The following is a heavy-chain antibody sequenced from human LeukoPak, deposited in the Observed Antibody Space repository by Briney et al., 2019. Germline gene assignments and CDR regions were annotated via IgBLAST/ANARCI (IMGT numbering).Heavy chain of an antibody. J-gene: IGHJ4*02. CDR1: SGSIGSSNYY. V-gene: IGHV4-39*01. D-gene: IGHD6-19*01. CDR3: ARQVNSMAGTHFDV. Sequence: SETLSLTCTVSSGSIGSSNYYWGWIRQPPGKGLEWIGSIYYSGIAYYNPTLKSRVTISVDASKSHFSLRLSSVTAADTAVYYCARQVNSMAGTHFDVWGLGTLVPVSS. CDR2: IYYSGIA.